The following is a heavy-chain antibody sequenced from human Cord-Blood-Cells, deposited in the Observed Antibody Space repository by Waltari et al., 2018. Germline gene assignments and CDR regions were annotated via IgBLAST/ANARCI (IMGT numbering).Heavy chain of an antibody. J-gene: IGHJ4*02. CDR3: ARLGGEYSSSSGGY. D-gene: IGHD6-6*01. CDR2: ISSSSRYI. V-gene: IGHV3-21*01. Sequence: EVQLVESGGGLVKPGGSLRLSCAASGFTFSSYSMNWVRKAPGKGLEWVSSISSSSRYIDYADSVKGRFTISRDNAKNSLYLQMNSLRAEDTAVYYCARLGGEYSSSSGGYWGQGTLVTVSS. CDR1: GFTFSSYS.